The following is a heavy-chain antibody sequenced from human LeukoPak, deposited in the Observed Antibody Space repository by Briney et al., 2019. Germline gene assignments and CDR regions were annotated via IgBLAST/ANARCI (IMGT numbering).Heavy chain of an antibody. CDR2: IYYSGST. Sequence: PSETLSLTCTVSGGSISSYYWSWIRQPPGKGLEWIGYIYYSGSTNYNPSLKSRVNISVDTSKNQFSLKLSSVTAADTAVYYCARDSNAGTYGMDVWGQGTTVTVSS. J-gene: IGHJ6*02. CDR1: GGSISSYY. CDR3: ARDSNAGTYGMDV. D-gene: IGHD3-10*01. V-gene: IGHV4-59*01.